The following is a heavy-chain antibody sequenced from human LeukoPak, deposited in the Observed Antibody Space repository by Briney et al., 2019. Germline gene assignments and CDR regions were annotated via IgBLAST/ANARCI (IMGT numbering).Heavy chain of an antibody. J-gene: IGHJ4*02. CDR3: AREYYDSSGYYKGLAY. CDR1: GFTFSSYE. V-gene: IGHV3-48*03. Sequence: PGGSLRLSCAASGFTFSSYEMHWARQATGKGLEWVSYISSSGSTIYYADSVKGRFTISIDNAKNSLYLQMNSLRAEDTAGYYCAREYYDSSGYYKGLAYWGQGTMVTVSS. CDR2: ISSSGSTI. D-gene: IGHD3-22*01.